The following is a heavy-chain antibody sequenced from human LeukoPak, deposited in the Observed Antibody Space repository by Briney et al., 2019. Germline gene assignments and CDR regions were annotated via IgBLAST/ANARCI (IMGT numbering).Heavy chain of an antibody. V-gene: IGHV3-9*01. D-gene: IGHD6-19*01. CDR3: AKQGSGWSPPPDDY. CDR1: GFTFDDYA. Sequence: GRSLRLSCAASGFTFDDYAIHWVRQAPGKGLEWVSSISWNSGSIGYADSVKGRFTISRDNSKNTLYLQMNSLRAEDTAVYYCAKQGSGWSPPPDDYWGQGTLVTVSS. J-gene: IGHJ4*02. CDR2: ISWNSGSI.